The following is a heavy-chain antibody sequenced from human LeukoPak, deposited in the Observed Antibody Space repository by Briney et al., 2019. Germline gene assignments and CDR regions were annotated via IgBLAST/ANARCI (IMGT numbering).Heavy chain of an antibody. J-gene: IGHJ5*02. V-gene: IGHV1-18*01. D-gene: IGHD2-21*01. CDR3: ARGVIGPLSNWFDP. Sequence: ASVKVSCKASGYTFTSYGISWVRQAPGQGLEWMGWISAHNGNTNYAQKLQGRVTMTTDTSTSTAYMELRSLRSDDTAVYYCARGVIGPLSNWFDPWGQGTLVTVSS. CDR1: GYTFTSYG. CDR2: ISAHNGNT.